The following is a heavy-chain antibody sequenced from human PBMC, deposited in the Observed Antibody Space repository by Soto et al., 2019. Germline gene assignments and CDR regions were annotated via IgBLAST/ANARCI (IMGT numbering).Heavy chain of an antibody. J-gene: IGHJ3*02. CDR2: IYYSGST. D-gene: IGHD1-26*01. V-gene: IGHV4-39*01. Sequence: QLQLQESGPGLVKPSETLSLTCTVSGSSISSSSYYWGWIRQPPGKGLEWIGSIYYSGSTYYNPSLKSRVTISVDTSKNQFSLKLSSVTAADTAVYYCARISHSGSYYVEGRDDAFDIWGQGTMVTVSS. CDR3: ARISHSGSYYVEGRDDAFDI. CDR1: GSSISSSSYY.